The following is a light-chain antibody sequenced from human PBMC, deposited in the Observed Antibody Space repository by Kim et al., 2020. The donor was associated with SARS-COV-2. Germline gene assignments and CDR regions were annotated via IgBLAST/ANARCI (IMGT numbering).Light chain of an antibody. CDR1: QSISNY. Sequence: SASVGDRVTITCQASQSISNYVAWYQQKPGKVPKLLIYAASTLQSGVQSRFSGSGSGTDFTLTISRLQPEDVATYYCQKDDSAPYTFGQGPKLEI. V-gene: IGKV1-27*01. CDR3: QKDDSAPYT. J-gene: IGKJ2*01. CDR2: AAS.